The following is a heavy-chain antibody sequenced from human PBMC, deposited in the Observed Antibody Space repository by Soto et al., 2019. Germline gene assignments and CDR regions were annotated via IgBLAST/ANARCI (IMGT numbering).Heavy chain of an antibody. CDR2: IYDSGSP. Sequence: SETLSLTCTISGGSISVYYWSWIRQSPGQGLEWIGYIYDSGSPYYNPSLKTRVTISGDTSKNKISLKLTSATAADTAVYFCARGVGSSPPRYWGRGTLVTV. J-gene: IGHJ4*02. D-gene: IGHD3-9*01. CDR1: GGSISVYY. V-gene: IGHV4-59*01. CDR3: ARGVGSSPPRY.